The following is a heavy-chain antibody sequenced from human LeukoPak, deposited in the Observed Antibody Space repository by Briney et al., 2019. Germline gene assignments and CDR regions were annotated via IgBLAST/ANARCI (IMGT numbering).Heavy chain of an antibody. D-gene: IGHD6-19*01. J-gene: IGHJ4*02. CDR1: GGSISSSSYY. Sequence: SETLSLTCTVSGGSISSSSYYWGWIRQPPGKGLEWIGSIYYSGSTNYNPSLKSRVTISVDTSKNQFSLKLSSVTAADTAVYYCARDPGRRAVAGTGYGWGQGTLVTVSS. CDR3: ARDPGRRAVAGTGYG. CDR2: IYYSGST. V-gene: IGHV4-39*07.